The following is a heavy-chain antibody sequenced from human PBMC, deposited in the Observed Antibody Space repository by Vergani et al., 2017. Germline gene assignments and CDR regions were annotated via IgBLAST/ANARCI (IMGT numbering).Heavy chain of an antibody. V-gene: IGHV3-30*18. Sequence: QVSLVESGGGVVQPGRSLTLTCSASGFGFKNFAMHWVRQAPGKGLEWVATISKDGTHDYYEPSVRGRFAVSRDNSKNTLFLQMDSLRAEDTAVYYCAKSGWLQHFGAHYFDSWGQGILVTVSS. CDR3: AKSGWLQHFGAHYFDS. CDR2: ISKDGTHD. CDR1: GFGFKNFA. D-gene: IGHD5-24*01. J-gene: IGHJ4*02.